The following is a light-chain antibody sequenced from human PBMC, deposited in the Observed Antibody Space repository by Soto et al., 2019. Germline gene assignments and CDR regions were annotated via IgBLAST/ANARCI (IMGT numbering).Light chain of an antibody. V-gene: IGKV3-20*01. J-gene: IGKJ1*01. CDR2: GAS. CDR3: QQYGSSPKT. CDR1: QSVSSN. Sequence: ETVMTQSPDTLSVSPGERATLSCRASQSVSSNLAWYQQKPGQAPRLLIYGASSRATGIPDRFSGSGSGTDFTLTISRLEPEDFAVYYCQQYGSSPKTFGQGTKVDIK.